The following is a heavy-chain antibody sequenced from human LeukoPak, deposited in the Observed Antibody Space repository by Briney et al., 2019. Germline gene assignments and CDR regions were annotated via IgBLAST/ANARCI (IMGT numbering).Heavy chain of an antibody. CDR1: GFTFSSYG. D-gene: IGHD3-10*01. CDR2: ISSSGSTV. Sequence: PGGSLRLSCAASGFTFSSYGMNWVRQAPGKGLEWVSYISSSGSTVYYADSVKGRFTISRDNAKNSLYLQMNSLRAEDTAVYYCARDRRGDTMVRGVFDYWGQGTLVTVSS. J-gene: IGHJ4*02. V-gene: IGHV3-48*03. CDR3: ARDRRGDTMVRGVFDY.